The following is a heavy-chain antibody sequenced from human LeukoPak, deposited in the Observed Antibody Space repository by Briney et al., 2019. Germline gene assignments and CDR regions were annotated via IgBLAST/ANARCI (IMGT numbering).Heavy chain of an antibody. CDR2: IGGSGGST. V-gene: IGHV3-23*01. CDR1: GFTLSSYA. CDR3: VRSAFHAGSGNYYDY. Sequence: GGSLRLSCAASGFTLSSYAMSWVRQAPGKGLEWVSVIGGSGGSTYYADSVKGRFTISRDNAENTLYLQMNSLRVEDTAVYYCVRSAFHAGSGNYYDYWGQGTLVTVSS. J-gene: IGHJ4*02. D-gene: IGHD3-22*01.